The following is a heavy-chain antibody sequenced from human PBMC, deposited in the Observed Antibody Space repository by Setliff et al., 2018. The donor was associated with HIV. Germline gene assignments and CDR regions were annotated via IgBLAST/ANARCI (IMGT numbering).Heavy chain of an antibody. CDR3: ARDRASSGYYARFDH. D-gene: IGHD3-22*01. J-gene: IGHJ4*02. V-gene: IGHV3-21*01. CDR2: ISYDSRFI. Sequence: GGSLRLSCAASGFTFSNYNMNWVCQAPGKGLEWVSSISYDSRFIYHADSMKGRFTISRDNAKKLVYLQMNSLRAEDTAIYYCARDRASSGYYARFDHWGQGTLVTVSS. CDR1: GFTFSNYN.